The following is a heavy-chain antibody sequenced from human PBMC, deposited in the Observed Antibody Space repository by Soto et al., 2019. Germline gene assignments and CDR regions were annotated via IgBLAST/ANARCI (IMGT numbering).Heavy chain of an antibody. CDR1: GFTFSSYG. J-gene: IGHJ4*02. CDR2: ISYDGSDK. D-gene: IGHD1-26*01. V-gene: IGHV3-30*18. Sequence: QVQLVESGGGVVQPGRSLRLSCAASGFTFSSYGMHWVRQAPGKGLEWVAVISYDGSDKYYADSVKGRFTISRDNSKNTLYLQINSLRAEDTAVYYCAKDRWELPIRFGLIDYWGQGTLVTVSS. CDR3: AKDRWELPIRFGLIDY.